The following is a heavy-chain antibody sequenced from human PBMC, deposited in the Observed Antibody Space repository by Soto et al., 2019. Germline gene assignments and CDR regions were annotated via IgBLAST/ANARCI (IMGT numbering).Heavy chain of an antibody. CDR1: GFTFSSYE. D-gene: IGHD2-2*01. CDR2: ISSSGSTI. CDR3: ARASVVVPAAVYYSYYYGMDV. Sequence: PGGSLRLSCAASGFTFSSYEMNWVRQAPGKGLEWVSYISSSGSTIYYADSMKGRFTISRDNAKNSLHLQINSLRAEDTAVYYCARASVVVPAAVYYSYYYGMDVWGQGTTVTVSS. J-gene: IGHJ6*02. V-gene: IGHV3-48*03.